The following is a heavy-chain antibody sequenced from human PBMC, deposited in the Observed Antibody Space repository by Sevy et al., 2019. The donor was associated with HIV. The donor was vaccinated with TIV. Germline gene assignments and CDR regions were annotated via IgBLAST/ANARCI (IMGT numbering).Heavy chain of an antibody. V-gene: IGHV3-30-3*01. Sequence: GGSLRLSCAASGFIFSTYSMHGVRQAPGKGLEWVAAISYDGNNKYYADSVKGRFTISRDNPKNTLFLQVNSLRPEDTAVYYCARAYSSWFGTVHYWGQGTLVTVSS. D-gene: IGHD6-13*01. CDR2: ISYDGNNK. J-gene: IGHJ4*02. CDR3: ARAYSSWFGTVHY. CDR1: GFIFSTYS.